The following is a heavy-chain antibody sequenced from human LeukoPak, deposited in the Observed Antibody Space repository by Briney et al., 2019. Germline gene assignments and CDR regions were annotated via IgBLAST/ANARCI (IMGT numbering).Heavy chain of an antibody. Sequence: PSEPLSLPCPVSGSSISSGYFWGWIRQPPGTGLEWMVYIYYSGSTNYNPSLKSGVTISVDTSKNQFSLKLSSVTAADTAVYYCARVTDSYGSIYYYYYMDVWGKGTTVTVSS. CDR2: IYYSGST. CDR1: GSSISSGYF. D-gene: IGHD3-10*01. J-gene: IGHJ6*03. V-gene: IGHV4-61*01. CDR3: ARVTDSYGSIYYYYYMDV.